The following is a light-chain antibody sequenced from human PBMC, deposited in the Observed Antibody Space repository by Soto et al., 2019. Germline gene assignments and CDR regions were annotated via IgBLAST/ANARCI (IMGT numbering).Light chain of an antibody. CDR1: QRISTY. Sequence: DIQMTQSPSSLSASVGDRVTITCRASQRISTYFNWYQQKPGKAPNLLIFGSSTLHSGVPSRFSGSGSGTDFILTISSLQPEDFATYYCQQLRMYPSTFGGGTKVDIK. J-gene: IGKJ4*01. CDR3: QQLRMYPST. V-gene: IGKV1-39*01. CDR2: GSS.